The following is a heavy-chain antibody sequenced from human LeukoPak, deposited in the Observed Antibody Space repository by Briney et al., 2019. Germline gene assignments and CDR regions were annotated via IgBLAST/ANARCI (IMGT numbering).Heavy chain of an antibody. J-gene: IGHJ4*02. V-gene: IGHV1-2*02. D-gene: IGHD3-16*02. CDR2: ISPKSGGT. CDR1: GYTFTAYY. Sequence: GASVKVSCKASGYTFTAYYMHWVRQAPGQGLEWMGWISPKSGGTDSAQKFQGRVTMTRDTSISTAYMELNSLRSDDMAVYYCARQAITFGGDIVKALGYWGQGTLVTVSS. CDR3: ARQAITFGGDIVKALGY.